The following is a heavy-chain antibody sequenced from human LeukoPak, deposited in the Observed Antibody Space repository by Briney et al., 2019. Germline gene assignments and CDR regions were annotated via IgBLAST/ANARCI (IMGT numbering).Heavy chain of an antibody. CDR1: GYSFTSYW. J-gene: IGHJ4*02. D-gene: IGHD6-13*01. CDR2: IYPGDSDT. Sequence: GESLKISCKGSGYSFTSYWIGWVRRMPGKGLEWMGIIYPGDSDTRYSPSFQGQVTISADKSISTAYLQWSSLKASDTAMYYCVRQRLYSSSWWSFDYWGQGTLVTVSS. V-gene: IGHV5-51*01. CDR3: VRQRLYSSSWWSFDY.